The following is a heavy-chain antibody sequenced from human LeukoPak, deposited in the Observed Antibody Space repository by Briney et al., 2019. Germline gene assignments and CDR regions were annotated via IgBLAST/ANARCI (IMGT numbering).Heavy chain of an antibody. CDR2: IYYSGST. V-gene: IGHV4-59*08. CDR1: GGSISPYS. D-gene: IGHD5-12*01. CDR3: ARSLGTILNYYGMDV. Sequence: SETLSLTCTVSGGSISPYSWTWIRQPPGKGLEWIGYIYYSGSTNYNPSLKSRVTISVDTSKNQFSLKLSSVTAADTAVYYCARSLGTILNYYGMDVWGQGTTVTVSS. J-gene: IGHJ6*02.